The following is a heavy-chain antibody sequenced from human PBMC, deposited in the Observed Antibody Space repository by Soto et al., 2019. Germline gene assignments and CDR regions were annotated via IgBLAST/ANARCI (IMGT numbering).Heavy chain of an antibody. CDR3: ARDNQGYYDFWSGYSEYFQH. CDR1: GYTFTSYG. V-gene: IGHV1-18*01. Sequence: GASVKVSCKASGYTFTSYGISWVRQAPGQGLERMGWISAYNGNTNYAQKLQGRVTMTTDTSTSTAYMELRSLRSDDTAVYYCARDNQGYYDFWSGYSEYFQHWGQGTLVPVSS. J-gene: IGHJ1*01. D-gene: IGHD3-3*01. CDR2: ISAYNGNT.